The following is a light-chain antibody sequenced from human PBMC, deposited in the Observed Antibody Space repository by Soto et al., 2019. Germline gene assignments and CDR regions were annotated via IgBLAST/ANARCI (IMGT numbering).Light chain of an antibody. CDR2: GAA. Sequence: DMQMTQSPSSLSASVGDRVTITSRPSQTIDNYLNWYQHKPGKAPKLLIYGAATLQSGVSSRFTGSASGTDFTLTIGNLQAENFATYYCQHTYTIPFAFGQGTKLEI. CDR3: QHTYTIPFA. CDR1: QTIDNY. J-gene: IGKJ2*01. V-gene: IGKV1-39*01.